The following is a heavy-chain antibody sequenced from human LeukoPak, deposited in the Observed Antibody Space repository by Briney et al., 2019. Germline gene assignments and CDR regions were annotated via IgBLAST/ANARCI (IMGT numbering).Heavy chain of an antibody. Sequence: PSETLSLTCAVSGYSISSGYCWGWIRQPPGKGLEWIGSIYHSGSTYYNPSLKSRVTISVDTSKNQFSLKLSSVTAADTAVYYCARRGVGFDYWGQGTLVTVSS. D-gene: IGHD2-15*01. CDR3: ARRGVGFDY. J-gene: IGHJ4*02. CDR1: GYSISSGYC. CDR2: IYHSGST. V-gene: IGHV4-38-2*01.